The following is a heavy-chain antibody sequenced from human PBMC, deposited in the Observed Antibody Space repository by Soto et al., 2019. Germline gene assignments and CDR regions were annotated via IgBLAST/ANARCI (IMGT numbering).Heavy chain of an antibody. V-gene: IGHV1-3*01. J-gene: IGHJ6*03. CDR1: GYTFTSYA. Sequence: ASVKLSCKASGYTFTSYAMHWVRQAPGQRLEWMGWINAGNGNTKYSQKFQGRVTITRDTSASTAYMELSSLRSEDTAGYYCATGGGSSGWKYYYYYYMDVWGKGTTVTVSS. D-gene: IGHD6-19*01. CDR2: INAGNGNT. CDR3: ATGGGSSGWKYYYYYYMDV.